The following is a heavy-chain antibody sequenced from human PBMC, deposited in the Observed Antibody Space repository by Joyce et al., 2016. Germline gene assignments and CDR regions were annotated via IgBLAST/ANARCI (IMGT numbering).Heavy chain of an antibody. V-gene: IGHV1-69*12. D-gene: IGHD2-15*01. CDR2: IIPIFGTA. CDR3: ARGGSCSGGTCYSSAYYYYGMDV. Sequence: QVQLVQSGAEVKKPGSSVKVSCKASGGTFSSYAISWVRQAPGQGLEWMGGIIPIFGTANYAQKFQGRVTITADESTSTAYMELSSLRSEDTAVYYRARGGSCSGGTCYSSAYYYYGMDVWGQGTTVTVSS. CDR1: GGTFSSYA. J-gene: IGHJ6*02.